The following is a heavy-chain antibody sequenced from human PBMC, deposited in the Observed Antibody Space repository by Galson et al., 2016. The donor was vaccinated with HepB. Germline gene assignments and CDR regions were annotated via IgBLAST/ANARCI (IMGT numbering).Heavy chain of an antibody. Sequence: SLRLSCAASGFTFSSYSMNWVRQAPGKGLEWVSSISSSSSYIYYADSVKGRFTISRDNAQNSLYLQMNSLRAEDTAVYYCASLFSAAVAGYWYFDLWGRGTLVTVSS. CDR3: ASLFSAAVAGYWYFDL. J-gene: IGHJ2*01. D-gene: IGHD6-19*01. CDR2: ISSSSSYI. CDR1: GFTFSSYS. V-gene: IGHV3-21*01.